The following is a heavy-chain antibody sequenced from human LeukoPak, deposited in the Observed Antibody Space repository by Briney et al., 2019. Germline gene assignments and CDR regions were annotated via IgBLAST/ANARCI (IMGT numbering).Heavy chain of an antibody. D-gene: IGHD1-26*01. Sequence: SETLSLTCTVSGGTISSGSYYWSWIRQPAGKGLVWIGRIYTSGSTNYNPSLKSRVTISVDTSKNQFSLKLSSVTAADTAVYYCARRGATTPGFDYWGQGTLVTVSS. J-gene: IGHJ4*02. CDR2: IYTSGST. CDR3: ARRGATTPGFDY. CDR1: GGTISSGSYY. V-gene: IGHV4-61*02.